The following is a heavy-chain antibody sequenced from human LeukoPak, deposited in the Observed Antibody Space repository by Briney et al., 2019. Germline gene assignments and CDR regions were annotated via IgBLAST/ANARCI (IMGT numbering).Heavy chain of an antibody. Sequence: SETLSLTCAVYGGSFSGYYWSWIRQPPGKGLEWIGEINHSGSTNYNPSLKSRVTISADTSKNQFSLKLSSVTAADTAVYYCSRGRVFGVGIRLLGARYYGMDVWGQGTTVTVSS. J-gene: IGHJ6*02. CDR1: GGSFSGYY. CDR2: INHSGST. D-gene: IGHD3-3*01. CDR3: SRGRVFGVGIRLLGARYYGMDV. V-gene: IGHV4-34*01.